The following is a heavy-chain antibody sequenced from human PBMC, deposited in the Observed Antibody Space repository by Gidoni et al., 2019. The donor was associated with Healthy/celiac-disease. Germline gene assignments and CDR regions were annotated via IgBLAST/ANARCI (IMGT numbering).Heavy chain of an antibody. CDR1: VFTFRSYS. V-gene: IGHV3-48*02. J-gene: IGHJ6*02. Sequence: EVQLLDSGGCLVQPGCSLRLSCSASVFTFRSYSLNWVRQAPGKGLEWVSYISSSSSTRYYADSVKGRFTISRDNAKNSLYMKMNRLRDEDTAVYYCERYANTIFGVVTLLNNYYYGMDVWGQGTTVTVS. CDR3: ERYANTIFGVVTLLNNYYYGMDV. CDR2: ISSSSSTR. D-gene: IGHD3-3*01.